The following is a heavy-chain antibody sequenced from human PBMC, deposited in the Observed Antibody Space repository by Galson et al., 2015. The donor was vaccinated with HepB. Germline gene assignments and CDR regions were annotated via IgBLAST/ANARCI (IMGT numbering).Heavy chain of an antibody. CDR1: GYTFTSYG. D-gene: IGHD2-2*01. Sequence: SVKVSCKASGYTFTSYGISWVRQAPGQGLEWMGWISAYNGNTNYAQKLQGRVTMTTDTSTRTAYMELRSLRSDDTAVYYCARDLRYCSSTSCYALGYWGQGTLVTVSS. J-gene: IGHJ4*02. CDR2: ISAYNGNT. CDR3: ARDLRYCSSTSCYALGY. V-gene: IGHV1-18*04.